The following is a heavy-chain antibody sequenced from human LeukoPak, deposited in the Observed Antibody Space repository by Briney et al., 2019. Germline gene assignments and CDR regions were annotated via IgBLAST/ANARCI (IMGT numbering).Heavy chain of an antibody. Sequence: ASVKVSCKASGYTFTSYAMHWVRQAPGQRLEWMGWINAGNGNTKYSQKFQGRVTITRDTSASTAYMELSSLRSGDTAVYYCARDQGVVRGVTPGAFDIWGQGTMVTVSS. V-gene: IGHV1-3*01. CDR2: INAGNGNT. CDR1: GYTFTSYA. D-gene: IGHD3-10*01. J-gene: IGHJ3*02. CDR3: ARDQGVVRGVTPGAFDI.